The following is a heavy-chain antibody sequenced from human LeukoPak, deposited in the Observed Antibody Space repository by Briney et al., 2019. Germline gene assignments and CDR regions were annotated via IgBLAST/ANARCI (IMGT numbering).Heavy chain of an antibody. J-gene: IGHJ4*01. CDR2: INPNSGGT. CDR1: GYTFTGHY. CDR3: AIGYSSGWYSSGVY. D-gene: IGHD6-19*01. V-gene: IGHV1-2*02. Sequence: ASVKVSCKASGYTFTGHYIHWVRLAPGQGLDWMGCINPNSGGTNYAQQFQGRATMTRDTSISTAYMELSSLRPDDTAVYYCAIGYSSGWYSSGVYWGQGTLVTVSS.